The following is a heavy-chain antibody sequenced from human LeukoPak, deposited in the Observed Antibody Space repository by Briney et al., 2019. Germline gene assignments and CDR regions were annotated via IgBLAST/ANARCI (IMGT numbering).Heavy chain of an antibody. Sequence: ASVKVSCKASGYTFTGYYMHWVRQAPGQGLEWMGWINPNSGGTNYAQKFQGRVTMTRDTSTSTAYMELSRLRSDDTAVYYCARSPDGSFRGVYWGQGTLVTVSS. V-gene: IGHV1-2*02. CDR1: GYTFTGYY. CDR2: INPNSGGT. J-gene: IGHJ4*02. CDR3: ARSPDGSFRGVY. D-gene: IGHD1-26*01.